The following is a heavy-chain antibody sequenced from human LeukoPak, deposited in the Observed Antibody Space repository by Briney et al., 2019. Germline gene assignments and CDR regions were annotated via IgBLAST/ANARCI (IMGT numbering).Heavy chain of an antibody. CDR3: ARVKWELLTSGAFDI. CDR2: IYHSGST. D-gene: IGHD1-26*01. CDR1: GYSISSGYY. Sequence: SETLSLTCTVSGYSISSGYYWGWIRQPPGKGLEWIGSIYHSGSTYYNPSLKSRVTISVDTSKNQFSLKLSSVTAADTAVYHCARVKWELLTSGAFDIWGQGTMVTVSS. J-gene: IGHJ3*02. V-gene: IGHV4-38-2*02.